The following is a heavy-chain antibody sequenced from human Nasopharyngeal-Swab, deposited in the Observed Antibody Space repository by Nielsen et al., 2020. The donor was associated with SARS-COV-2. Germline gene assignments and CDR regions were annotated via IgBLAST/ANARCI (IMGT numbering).Heavy chain of an antibody. J-gene: IGHJ6*02. CDR2: ISSSSSYI. CDR1: GVIFNNYN. D-gene: IGHD3-3*01. Sequence: GEYLKISCAACGVIFNNYNFNWVRQAPGKGLEWVSSISSSSSYIYYEDAVKRRFTISRDNAKNSLYLQMNSLRAQDTAVYYCARDGLDYDFWSAYFMDVWGQGPTVTVSS. CDR3: ARDGLDYDFWSAYFMDV. V-gene: IGHV3-21*01.